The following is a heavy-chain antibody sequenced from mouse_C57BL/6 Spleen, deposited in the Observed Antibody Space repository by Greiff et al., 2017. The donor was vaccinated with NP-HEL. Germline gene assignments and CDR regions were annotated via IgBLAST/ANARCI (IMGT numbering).Heavy chain of an antibody. Sequence: EVKLVESGGGLVKPGGSLKLSCAASGFTFSSYAMSWVRQTPEKRLEWVATISDGGSYTYYPDNVKGRFTISRDNAKNNLYLQMSHLKSEDTAMYYCARDQDYYGNLYYAMDYWGQGTSVTVSS. J-gene: IGHJ4*01. CDR3: ARDQDYYGNLYYAMDY. V-gene: IGHV5-4*01. CDR1: GFTFSSYA. D-gene: IGHD2-1*01. CDR2: ISDGGSYT.